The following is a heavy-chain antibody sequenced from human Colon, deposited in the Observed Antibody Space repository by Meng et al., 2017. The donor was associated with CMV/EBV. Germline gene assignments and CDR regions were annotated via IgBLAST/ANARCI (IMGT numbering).Heavy chain of an antibody. D-gene: IGHD3-10*01. CDR2: ISNDGSSQ. CDR1: GFTFRTYA. Sequence: GGSLRLSCAASGFTFRTYAMHWGRQAPGKGLEWVALISNDGSSQYYADSVKGRFTLSRDNAKNTLYLQMNGLRPDDTAVYYRARGPDSGSDPRNYFYYGMDVWGQGTTVTVSS. CDR3: ARGPDSGSDPRNYFYYGMDV. J-gene: IGHJ6*02. V-gene: IGHV3-30-3*01.